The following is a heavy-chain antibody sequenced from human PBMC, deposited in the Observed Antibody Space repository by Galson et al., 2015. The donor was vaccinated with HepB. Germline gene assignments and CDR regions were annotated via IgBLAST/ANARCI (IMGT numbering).Heavy chain of an antibody. CDR3: VRHPGGGSYYLNS. J-gene: IGHJ4*02. CDR2: IHYTGTT. CDR1: GGSISGSSYY. D-gene: IGHD3-16*01. V-gene: IGHV4-39*01. Sequence: ETLSLTCTVSGGSISGSSYYWVWIRQPPGKGLEWIGSIHYTGTTYYNPSLKSRVSISVDTSKNQFSLKLSSVTAADTAVYYCVRHPGGGSYYLNSWGLGTLVTVSS.